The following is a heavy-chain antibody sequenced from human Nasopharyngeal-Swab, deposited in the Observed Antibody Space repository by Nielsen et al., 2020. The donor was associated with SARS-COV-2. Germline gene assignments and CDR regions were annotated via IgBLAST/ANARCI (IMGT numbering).Heavy chain of an antibody. Sequence: GGSLRLSCAASGFTSSSHWMHWVRQAPGKGLVWVSRISEDGSITTYADSVNGRFTISRDNAKNTLFLQMHSLRADDTAIYYCASQLGHPASWGQGTLVTVSS. CDR2: ISEDGSIT. CDR3: ASQLGHPAS. J-gene: IGHJ5*02. CDR1: GFTSSSHW. V-gene: IGHV3-74*01. D-gene: IGHD2-2*01.